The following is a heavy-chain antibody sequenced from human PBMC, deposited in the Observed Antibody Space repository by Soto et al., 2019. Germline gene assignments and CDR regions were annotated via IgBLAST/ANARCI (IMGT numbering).Heavy chain of an antibody. V-gene: IGHV3-30*18. Sequence: LRLSCAASGFTFSSYGMHWVRQAPGKGLEWVAVISYDGSNKYYADSVKGRFTISRDNSKNTLYLQMNSLRAEDTAVYYCAKVYLAAAFFDYWGQGTLVTVSS. D-gene: IGHD6-13*01. J-gene: IGHJ4*02. CDR2: ISYDGSNK. CDR3: AKVYLAAAFFDY. CDR1: GFTFSSYG.